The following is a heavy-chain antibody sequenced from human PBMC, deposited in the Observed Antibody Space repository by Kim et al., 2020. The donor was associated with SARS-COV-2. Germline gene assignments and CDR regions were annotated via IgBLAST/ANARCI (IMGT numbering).Heavy chain of an antibody. CDR1: GFTFSSYA. V-gene: IGHV3-23*01. CDR3: AKAYSSWEGTLGN. Sequence: GESLKISCAASGFTFSSYAMSWVRQAPGKGLEWVSVISGSGGTTKYADSVKGRFTISRDNSKNTLYLQMNSLRADDTAVYYCAKAYSSWEGTLGNWGQGTLVTVSS. D-gene: IGHD6-6*01. J-gene: IGHJ4*02. CDR2: ISGSGGTT.